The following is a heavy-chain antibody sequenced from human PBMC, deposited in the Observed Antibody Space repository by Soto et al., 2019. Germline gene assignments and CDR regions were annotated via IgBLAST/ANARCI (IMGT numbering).Heavy chain of an antibody. CDR2: ISYDGSNK. J-gene: IGHJ6*02. CDR1: GFTFSSYG. D-gene: IGHD3-3*02. V-gene: IGHV3-30*18. CDR3: AKSISLDV. Sequence: QVQLVESGGGVVQPGRSLRLSCAASGFTFSSYGMHWVRQAPGKGLEWVAVISYDGSNKYYADSVKGRFTISRDNSKNTLYLQMNSLRAEDTAVYYCAKSISLDVRGQGTTVTVSS.